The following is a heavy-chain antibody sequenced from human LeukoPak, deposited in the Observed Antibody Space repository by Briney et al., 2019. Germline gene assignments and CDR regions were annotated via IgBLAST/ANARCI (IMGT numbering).Heavy chain of an antibody. CDR1: GGSIGSYY. CDR3: AGQGRDFDY. CDR2: IYYSGST. Sequence: SETLSLTCTVSGGSIGSYYWSWIRQPPGKGLEWIGYIYYSGSTNYNPSLKSRVTISVDTSKNQFSLKLSSVTAADTAVYYCAGQGRDFDYWGQGTLVTVSS. J-gene: IGHJ4*02. V-gene: IGHV4-59*01.